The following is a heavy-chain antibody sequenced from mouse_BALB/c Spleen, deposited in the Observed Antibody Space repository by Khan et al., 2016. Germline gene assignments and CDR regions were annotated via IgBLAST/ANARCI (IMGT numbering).Heavy chain of an antibody. V-gene: IGHV1-87*01. D-gene: IGHD1-1*01. CDR3: ASYYGSSYDSFDY. CDR2: IYPGDGDT. Sequence: VQLQESGAELARPGASVKLSCKASGYTFTSYWMQWVKQRPGQGLEWIGAIYPGDGDTRYTQKFKGKATLTADTSSSTAYMQLSSLASEDSAVYNCASYYGSSYDSFDYWGQGTTLTVSS. J-gene: IGHJ2*01. CDR1: GYTFTSYW.